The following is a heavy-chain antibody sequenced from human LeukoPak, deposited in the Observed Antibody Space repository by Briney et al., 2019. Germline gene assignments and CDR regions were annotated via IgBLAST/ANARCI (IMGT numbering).Heavy chain of an antibody. V-gene: IGHV3-7*01. CDR3: ARGSDSSTFRPCDS. CDR1: GFTFSNYW. D-gene: IGHD6-13*01. CDR2: IKQDGSET. Sequence: GGSLRLSCAASGFTFSNYWMTWVRQAPGKGLAWVANIKQDGSETYYLDSVKGRITISRDNSRNSLYLQMNSLRAEDTAVYYCARGSDSSTFRPCDSWGQGTLVTVSS. J-gene: IGHJ5*01.